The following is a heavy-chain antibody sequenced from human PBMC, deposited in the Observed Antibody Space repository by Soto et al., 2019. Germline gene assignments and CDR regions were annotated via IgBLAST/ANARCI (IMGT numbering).Heavy chain of an antibody. CDR2: MNPNSGNT. D-gene: IGHD6-13*01. CDR1: GYTFTSYD. V-gene: IGHV1-8*01. J-gene: IGHJ5*02. CDR3: ARGLYSTVRFDP. Sequence: QVQLVQSGAEVKKPGASVKVSCKASGYTFTSYDINWVRQATGQGLEWMGWMNPNSGNTGYAQKFQVRVTMTRNTSISTAYMELSSLRSDATAVYYCARGLYSTVRFDPWGQGTLVTVSS.